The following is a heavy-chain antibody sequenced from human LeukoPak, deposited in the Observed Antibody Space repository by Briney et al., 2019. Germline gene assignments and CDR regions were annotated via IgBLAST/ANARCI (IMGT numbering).Heavy chain of an antibody. Sequence: NPSQTLSLTCTVSGGSISSGSYYWGWIRQPPGKGLEWIGSIYYSGSTYYNPSLKSRVTISVDTSKNQFSLKLSSVTAADTAVYYCARGHSPNYIAAAGNYYYYYMDVWGKGTTVTVSS. CDR1: GGSISSGSYY. CDR3: ARGHSPNYIAAAGNYYYYYMDV. V-gene: IGHV4-39*07. CDR2: IYYSGST. D-gene: IGHD6-13*01. J-gene: IGHJ6*03.